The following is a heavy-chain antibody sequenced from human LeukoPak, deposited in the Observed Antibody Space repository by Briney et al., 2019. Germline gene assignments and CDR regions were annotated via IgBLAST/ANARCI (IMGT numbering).Heavy chain of an antibody. D-gene: IGHD6-13*01. Sequence: SETLSLTCTVSGGSISSYYWSWIRQPPGKGLEWIGYIYYSGSTNYNPPLKSRVTISVDTSKNQFSLKLSSVTAADTAVYYCARDLVAAAGNWFDPWGQGTLVTVSS. CDR1: GGSISSYY. V-gene: IGHV4-59*01. J-gene: IGHJ5*02. CDR3: ARDLVAAAGNWFDP. CDR2: IYYSGST.